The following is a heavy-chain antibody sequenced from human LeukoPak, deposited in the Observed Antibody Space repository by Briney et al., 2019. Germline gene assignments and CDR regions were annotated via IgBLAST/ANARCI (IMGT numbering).Heavy chain of an antibody. CDR2: IKQDGSEK. D-gene: IGHD2-15*01. J-gene: IGHJ4*02. CDR1: GFTFSSYW. Sequence: PGGSLRLSCAASGFTFSSYWMSWVRQAPGKGLEWVANIKQDGSEKYYVDSVKGRFTISRDNAKNSLYLQMNSLRAEDTAVYYCAREDCSGGSCYFDCWGQGTLVTVSS. V-gene: IGHV3-7*03. CDR3: AREDCSGGSCYFDC.